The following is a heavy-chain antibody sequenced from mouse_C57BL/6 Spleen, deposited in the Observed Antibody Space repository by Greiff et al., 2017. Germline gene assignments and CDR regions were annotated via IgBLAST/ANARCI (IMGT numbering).Heavy chain of an antibody. Sequence: VQLQESGAELVKPGASVKISCKASGYAFSSSWMNWVKQRPGKGLEWIGQISPGDGDTNYNGKFKGKATLTADKSSSTAYMQLSSLTSEDSSVYFCATYYGSSYAWFAYWGQGTLVTVSA. V-gene: IGHV1-80*01. D-gene: IGHD1-1*01. CDR2: ISPGDGDT. CDR3: ATYYGSSYAWFAY. J-gene: IGHJ3*01. CDR1: GYAFSSSW.